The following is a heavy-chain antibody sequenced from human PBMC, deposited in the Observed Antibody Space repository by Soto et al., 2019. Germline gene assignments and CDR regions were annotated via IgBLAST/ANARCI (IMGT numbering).Heavy chain of an antibody. J-gene: IGHJ4*02. CDR3: ARAIAAAGREFDY. D-gene: IGHD6-13*01. CDR2: INHSGST. V-gene: IGHV4-34*01. Sequence: QVQLQQWGAGLLKPSETLSLTCAVYGGSFSGYYWSWIRRPPGKGLEWMGEINHSGSTNYNPSLKSRVTISVDTSKNQFSLKLSSVTAADTAVYYCARAIAAAGREFDYWGQGTLVTVSS. CDR1: GGSFSGYY.